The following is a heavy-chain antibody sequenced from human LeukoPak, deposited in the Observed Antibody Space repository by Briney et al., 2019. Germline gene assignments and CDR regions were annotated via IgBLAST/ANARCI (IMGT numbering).Heavy chain of an antibody. Sequence: GGSLRLSCAASGFTFSSYWMSWVRQAPGKGLEWVANIKQDGSEKYYVDSVKGRFTISRDNAKNSLYLQMNSLRAEDTAVYYCARDWGYGDYGFDAFDIWGQGTMVTVSS. D-gene: IGHD4-17*01. J-gene: IGHJ3*02. CDR1: GFTFSSYW. CDR2: IKQDGSEK. CDR3: ARDWGYGDYGFDAFDI. V-gene: IGHV3-7*01.